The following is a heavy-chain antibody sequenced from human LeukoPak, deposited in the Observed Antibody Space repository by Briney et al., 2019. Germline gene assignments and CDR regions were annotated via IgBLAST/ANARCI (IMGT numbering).Heavy chain of an antibody. J-gene: IGHJ6*02. D-gene: IGHD5-18*01. V-gene: IGHV3-48*04. CDR3: ARDLGYSYGIGYGMDV. CDR1: GFTFSSYW. CDR2: ISSSGSTI. Sequence: GGSLRLSCAASGFTFSSYWMNWVRQAPGKGLEWVSYISSSGSTIYYADSVKGRFTISRDNAKNSLYLQMNSLRAEDTAVYYCARDLGYSYGIGYGMDVWGQGTTVTVSS.